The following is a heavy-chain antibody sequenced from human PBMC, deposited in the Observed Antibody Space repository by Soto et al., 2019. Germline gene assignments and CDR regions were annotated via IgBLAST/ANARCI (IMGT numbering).Heavy chain of an antibody. J-gene: IGHJ4*02. V-gene: IGHV1-58*01. Sequence: SVKVSCKASGFTFTSSAFQWVRQARGQRLEWIGWIAVGSGYTNYAQRFQDRVTLTRDMSAATTYMELSRLTSEDTAIYYCAADATAWQQMVPSDYWGQGTLVTVSS. CDR1: GFTFTSSA. D-gene: IGHD2-8*01. CDR3: AADATAWQQMVPSDY. CDR2: IAVGSGYT.